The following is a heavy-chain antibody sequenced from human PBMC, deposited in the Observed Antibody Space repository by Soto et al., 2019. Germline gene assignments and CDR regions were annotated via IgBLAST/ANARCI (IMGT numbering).Heavy chain of an antibody. J-gene: IGHJ4*02. Sequence: GASVKVSFKASGCTFSTYAIDWVRQAPGQGLEWMGGIIPLFGTAKYAQNFQGRITITADESTNTAYMELRSLRSQDTAVYYCARGVHYDSSGYYYFYWGQGTLVTVSS. CDR2: IIPLFGTA. D-gene: IGHD3-22*01. CDR1: GCTFSTYA. CDR3: ARGVHYDSSGYYYFY. V-gene: IGHV1-69*13.